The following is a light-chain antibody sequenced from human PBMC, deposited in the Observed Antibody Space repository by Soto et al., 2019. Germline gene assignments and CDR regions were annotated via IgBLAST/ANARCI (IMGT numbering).Light chain of an antibody. CDR3: QQRNTWPPST. Sequence: ELVMTQSPATLSVSPGERATLSCRASQSVRSNLAWYQQKPGQAPRLLIYGASTRATGIPARFSGSGSGTDFTLTISSLEPEDFALYYCQQRNTWPPSTFGQGTRLEIK. CDR2: GAS. V-gene: IGKV3-15*01. CDR1: QSVRSN. J-gene: IGKJ5*01.